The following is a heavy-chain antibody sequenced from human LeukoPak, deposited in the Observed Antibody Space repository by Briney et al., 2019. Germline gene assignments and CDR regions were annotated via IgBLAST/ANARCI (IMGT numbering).Heavy chain of an antibody. Sequence: GGSLRLSCAASGFTFSSYGMSWVRQAPGKGLEWVSAISGSGGSTYYADSVKGRFTISRDNSKNTLYLQMNSLRVEDTAVYYCAKSWNYYDSSGDDALDIWGQGTMVTVSS. V-gene: IGHV3-23*01. J-gene: IGHJ3*02. CDR1: GFTFSSYG. CDR3: AKSWNYYDSSGDDALDI. CDR2: ISGSGGST. D-gene: IGHD3-22*01.